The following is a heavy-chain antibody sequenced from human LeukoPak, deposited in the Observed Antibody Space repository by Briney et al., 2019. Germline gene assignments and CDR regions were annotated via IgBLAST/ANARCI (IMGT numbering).Heavy chain of an antibody. Sequence: GSLRLSCAASGFTFSSYGMHWVRQAPGKGLEGVAVIWYDGSNKYYADSVKGRFTISRDNSKNTLYLQMNSLRAEDTAVYYCARGRPGYYNFDYWGQGTLVTVSS. CDR3: ARGRPGYYNFDY. V-gene: IGHV3-33*01. CDR1: GFTFSSYG. D-gene: IGHD3-22*01. J-gene: IGHJ4*02. CDR2: IWYDGSNK.